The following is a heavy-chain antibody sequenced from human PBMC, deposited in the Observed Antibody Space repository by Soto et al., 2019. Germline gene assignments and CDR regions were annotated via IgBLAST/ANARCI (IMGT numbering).Heavy chain of an antibody. V-gene: IGHV4-31*03. J-gene: IGHJ4*02. CDR2: IYYSGRT. Sequence: QVQLQESGPGLVKPSQTLSLTCTVSGGSISSGGYYWSWIRQHPGKGLEWIGYIYYSGRTYYNPSLKSRVTISVDTSKNQFSLKLSSVTAADTAVYYCARGPVVATLYYFDYWGQGTLVTVSS. CDR1: GGSISSGGYY. D-gene: IGHD2-15*01. CDR3: ARGPVVATLYYFDY.